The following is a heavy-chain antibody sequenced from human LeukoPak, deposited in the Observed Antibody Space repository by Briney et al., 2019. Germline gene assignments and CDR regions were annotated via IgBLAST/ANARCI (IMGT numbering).Heavy chain of an antibody. CDR3: AREGPLYYYDSSGYYHYWYFDL. D-gene: IGHD3-22*01. CDR1: GDSVSSKSAA. J-gene: IGHJ2*01. Sequence: SQTLSLTCAISGDSVSSKSAAWNWIRQSPSRGLEWLGRTYYRSKWYNDYAVSVKSRITINPDTSKNQFSLQLNSVTPEDTAVYYCAREGPLYYYDSSGYYHYWYFDLWGRGTLVTVSS. V-gene: IGHV6-1*01. CDR2: TYYRSKWYN.